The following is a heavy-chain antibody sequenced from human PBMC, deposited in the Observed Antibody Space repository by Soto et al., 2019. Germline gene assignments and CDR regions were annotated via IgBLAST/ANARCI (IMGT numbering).Heavy chain of an antibody. Sequence: GGSLRLSCAASGFTFSSYSMNWVRQAPGKGLEWVSSISSSSSYIYYADSVKGRFTISRDNAKNSLYLQMNSLRAEDTAVYYCARDLPTAMVFGDYYYYGMDVWGQGTTVTVSS. CDR3: ARDLPTAMVFGDYYYYGMDV. D-gene: IGHD5-18*01. V-gene: IGHV3-21*01. CDR2: ISSSSSYI. CDR1: GFTFSSYS. J-gene: IGHJ6*02.